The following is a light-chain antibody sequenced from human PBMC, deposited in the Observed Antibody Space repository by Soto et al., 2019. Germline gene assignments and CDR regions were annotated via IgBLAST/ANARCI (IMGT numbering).Light chain of an antibody. CDR2: GAS. J-gene: IGKJ1*01. Sequence: EIAMTQAPATLSVARGVGTALSCRCSRSISGALAWYQQKPGQAPRLVIYGASTRATSFPARFSGSGSGTDFTLTISSLQSEDFAVYYCQQYNNWPWTFGQGTKVDIK. CDR3: QQYNNWPWT. V-gene: IGKV3-15*01. CDR1: RSISGA.